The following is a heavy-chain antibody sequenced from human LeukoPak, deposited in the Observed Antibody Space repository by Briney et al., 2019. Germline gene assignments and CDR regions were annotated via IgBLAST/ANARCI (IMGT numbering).Heavy chain of an antibody. CDR3: AGHHPRNTVDF. V-gene: IGHV4-31*03. D-gene: IGHD2/OR15-2a*01. CDR1: GGSISSGGYS. CDR2: IYYSGST. J-gene: IGHJ4*02. Sequence: PSQTLSLTRTVSGGSISSGGYSWSWIRQHPGKGLEWIGYIYYSGSTYYNPSLKSRVTISVDTSKNQFSLKLSSVTAADTAVYYCAGHHPRNTVDFWGQGTLVTVSS.